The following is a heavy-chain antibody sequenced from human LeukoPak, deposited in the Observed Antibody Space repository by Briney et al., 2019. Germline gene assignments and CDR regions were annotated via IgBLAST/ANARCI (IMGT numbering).Heavy chain of an antibody. Sequence: SETLSLTCAVYGGSFSGYYWSWIRQPPGKGLEWIGEINHSGSTNYNPSLKSRVTISVDTSKNQFSLKLSSVTAADTAVYYCARMSSGSYFFDYWGQGTLVTVSS. CDR1: GGSFSGYY. CDR2: INHSGST. D-gene: IGHD1-26*01. V-gene: IGHV4-34*01. CDR3: ARMSSGSYFFDY. J-gene: IGHJ4*02.